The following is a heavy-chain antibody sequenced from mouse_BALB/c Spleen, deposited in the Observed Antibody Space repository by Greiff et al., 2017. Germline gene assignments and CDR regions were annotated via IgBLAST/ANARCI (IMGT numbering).Heavy chain of an antibody. CDR2: ISSGGSYT. J-gene: IGHJ3*01. V-gene: IGHV5-6*01. CDR3: ARHRWDEGFAY. Sequence: EVKVVESGGDLVKPGGSLKLSCAASGFTFSSYGMSWVRQTPDKRLEWVATISSGGSYTYYPDSVKGRFTISRDNAKNTLYLQMSSLKSEDTAMYYCARHRWDEGFAYWGQGTLVTVSA. D-gene: IGHD4-1*01. CDR1: GFTFSSYG.